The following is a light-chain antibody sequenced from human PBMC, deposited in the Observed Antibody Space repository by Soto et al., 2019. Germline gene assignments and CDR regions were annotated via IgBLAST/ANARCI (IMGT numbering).Light chain of an antibody. J-gene: IGKJ2*01. Sequence: DIVLTQSPGTLSLSPGERATLSCRASQIISSTYLGWYQQKPGQAPRLLIYGASSRATGIPDRFSGSGSGTDFTLTISRLEPEDFATYHCQQSSSIPMYTFGQGTKLEIK. CDR3: QQSSSIPMYT. CDR1: QIISSTY. CDR2: GAS. V-gene: IGKV3-20*01.